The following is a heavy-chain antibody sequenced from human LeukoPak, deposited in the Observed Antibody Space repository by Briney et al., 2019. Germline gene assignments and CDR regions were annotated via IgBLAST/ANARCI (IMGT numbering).Heavy chain of an antibody. CDR3: AKEIYGDSTGGRFQQ. J-gene: IGHJ1*01. CDR2: ISGSGGST. D-gene: IGHD4-17*01. Sequence: GSLRLSCAASGFTFRSYWMSWVRQAPGKGLEWVSVISGSGGSTYYADSVKGRFTLSRGNSKNTLYLQMNSLRAEDTAVYYCAKEIYGDSTGGRFQQWGQGTLVTVSS. V-gene: IGHV3-23*01. CDR1: GFTFRSYW.